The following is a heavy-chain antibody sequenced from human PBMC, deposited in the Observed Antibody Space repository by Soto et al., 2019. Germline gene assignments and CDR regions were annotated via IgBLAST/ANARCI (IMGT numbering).Heavy chain of an antibody. Sequence: GGSLRLSCAASGFTFSSYAMHWVRQAPGKGLEWVAVISYDGSNKYYADSVKGRFTISRDNSKNTLYLQMNSLRAEDTAVYYCARTHEQWPGDYYYYGMDVWGQGTTVTVSS. V-gene: IGHV3-30-3*01. J-gene: IGHJ6*02. D-gene: IGHD6-19*01. CDR1: GFTFSSYA. CDR2: ISYDGSNK. CDR3: ARTHEQWPGDYYYYGMDV.